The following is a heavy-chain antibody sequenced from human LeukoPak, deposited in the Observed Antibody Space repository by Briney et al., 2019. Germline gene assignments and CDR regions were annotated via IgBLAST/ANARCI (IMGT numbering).Heavy chain of an antibody. CDR1: GFTFSSYW. CDR2: IKQDGSEK. J-gene: IGHJ3*02. Sequence: PGGSLRLSCAASGFTFSSYWMSWVRQAPGKGLEWVANIKQDGSEKYYMDSVKGRFTISRDNDKNSLFLQMNSLRAEDTAVYYCARVRSGYDFDAFDIWGQGTMVTVSS. V-gene: IGHV3-7*03. D-gene: IGHD5-12*01. CDR3: ARVRSGYDFDAFDI.